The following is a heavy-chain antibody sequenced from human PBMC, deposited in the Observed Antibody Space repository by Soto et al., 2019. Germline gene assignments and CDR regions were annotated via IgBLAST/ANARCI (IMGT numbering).Heavy chain of an antibody. Sequence: QVHLEESGGGLVKPGGSLRLSCTASGFTFSDYYMGWIRQAPGKGLEWVSDISNSGRITHHADSVEGRFTISRDNAKNSLDLQMNSLRPEDSAIYYCARDHGGGGLTLEYWGQGTLVTVSS. J-gene: IGHJ4*02. CDR3: ARDHGGGGLTLEY. CDR1: GFTFSDYY. CDR2: ISNSGRIT. D-gene: IGHD3-16*01. V-gene: IGHV3-11*01.